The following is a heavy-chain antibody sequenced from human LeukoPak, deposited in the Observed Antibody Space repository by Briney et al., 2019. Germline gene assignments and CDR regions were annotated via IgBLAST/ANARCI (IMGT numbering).Heavy chain of an antibody. CDR3: ARDKEYSSSSPDY. Sequence: PGGSLRLSCAASGFTFSSYSMNWVRQAPGKGLEWVSSISSSSSYIYYADSVKGRFTISRDNAKNSLYLRMNRLRAEDTAVYYCARDKEYSSSSPDYWGQGTLVTVSS. D-gene: IGHD6-13*01. CDR2: ISSSSSYI. V-gene: IGHV3-21*01. CDR1: GFTFSSYS. J-gene: IGHJ4*02.